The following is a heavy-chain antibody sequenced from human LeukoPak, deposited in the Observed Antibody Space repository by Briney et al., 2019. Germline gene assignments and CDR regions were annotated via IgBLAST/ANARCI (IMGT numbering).Heavy chain of an antibody. CDR3: ARDGYSSSSFTPFDY. D-gene: IGHD6-6*01. CDR1: GYIFTTYD. V-gene: IGHV1-8*01. J-gene: IGHJ4*02. CDR2: LNPDSGDT. Sequence: ASVKVSCMASGYIFTTYDINWVRQGTGQGLEWMGWLNPDSGDTGCAQKFQGRVTMTRDTSINTAYMELSDLRSEDTAVYYCARDGYSSSSFTPFDYWGQGTLVTVSS.